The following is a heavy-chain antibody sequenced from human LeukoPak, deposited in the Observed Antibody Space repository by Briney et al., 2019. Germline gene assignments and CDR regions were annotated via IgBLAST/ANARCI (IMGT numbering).Heavy chain of an antibody. J-gene: IGHJ4*02. V-gene: IGHV3-23*01. CDR2: IIGSGGST. CDR1: GFTVSRYG. Sequence: GGTLRLSCAASGFTVSRYGMTWVRQAPGKGLEWASSIIGSGGSTYYADSVKGRFTISRDNSKNTLYLQMNSLRPEDTAVYFCARENWVYDGSLDYWGQGTLVTVSS. CDR3: ARENWVYDGSLDY. D-gene: IGHD5/OR15-5a*01.